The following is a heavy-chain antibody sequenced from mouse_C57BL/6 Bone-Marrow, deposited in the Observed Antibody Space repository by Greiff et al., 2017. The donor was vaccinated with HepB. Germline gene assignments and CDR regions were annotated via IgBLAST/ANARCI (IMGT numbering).Heavy chain of an antibody. V-gene: IGHV1-52*01. Sequence: LQQPGAELVRPGSSVKLSCKASGYTFTSYWMHWVKQRPIQGLEWIGNIDPSDSETHYNQKFKDKATLTVDKSSSTAYMQLSSLTSEDSAVYYCARSPYYSNYSYFFDYWGQGTTLTVSS. CDR1: GYTFTSYW. CDR2: IDPSDSET. J-gene: IGHJ2*01. D-gene: IGHD2-5*01. CDR3: ARSPYYSNYSYFFDY.